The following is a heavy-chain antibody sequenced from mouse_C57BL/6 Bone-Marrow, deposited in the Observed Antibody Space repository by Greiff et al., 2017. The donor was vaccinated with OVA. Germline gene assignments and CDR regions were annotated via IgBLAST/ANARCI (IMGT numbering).Heavy chain of an antibody. V-gene: IGHV2-2*01. CDR1: GFSLTSYG. CDR2: IWSGGST. CDR3: ARKDDYPYYYAMDY. J-gene: IGHJ4*01. Sequence: QVQLQQSRPGLVQPSQSLSITCTVSGFSLTSYGVHWVRQSPGQGLEWLGVIWSGGSTDYNAAFISRLSISKDNSKSQVFFRMNSLQADDTAIYYCARKDDYPYYYAMDYWGQGTSVTVSS. D-gene: IGHD2-4*01.